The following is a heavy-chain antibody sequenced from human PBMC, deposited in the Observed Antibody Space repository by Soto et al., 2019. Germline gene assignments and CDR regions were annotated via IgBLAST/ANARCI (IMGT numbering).Heavy chain of an antibody. CDR3: ARLRIAARPFYYYGMDV. CDR2: IYYSGST. V-gene: IGHV4-61*01. Sequence: SETLSLTCTVSGGSVSSGSYYWSWIRQPPGKGLEWIGYIYYSGSTNYNPSLKSRVTISVDTSKNQFSLKLSSVTAADTAVYYCARLRIAARPFYYYGMDVWGQGTTVT. CDR1: GGSVSSGSYY. D-gene: IGHD6-6*01. J-gene: IGHJ6*02.